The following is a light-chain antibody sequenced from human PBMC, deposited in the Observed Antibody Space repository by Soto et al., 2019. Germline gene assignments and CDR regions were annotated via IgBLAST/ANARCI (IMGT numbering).Light chain of an antibody. CDR1: QSVSSY. CDR3: QQRSYWPRT. J-gene: IGKJ3*01. CDR2: DSS. V-gene: IGKV3-11*01. Sequence: EVVLTQSPVTLSLSPGERATLSCRASQSVSSYLAWYQQKPGQAPRLLIYDSSNRATGIPARFSGSGSGTDFTLTISSLEPEDFAVYYCQQRSYWPRTFGPGTKVDLK.